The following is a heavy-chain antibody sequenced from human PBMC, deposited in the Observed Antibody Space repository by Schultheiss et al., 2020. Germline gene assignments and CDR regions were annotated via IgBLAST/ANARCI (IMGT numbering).Heavy chain of an antibody. D-gene: IGHD3-16*01. V-gene: IGHV4-39*01. J-gene: IGHJ4*02. CDR1: GGSISSSNYY. CDR2: IYYSGST. CDR3: ARHYHTLHLGSFVDY. Sequence: SQTLSLTCTVSGGSISSSNYYWGWIRQPPGKGLEWIGSIYYSGSTYYNPSLKSRVTISVDTSKNQFSLKLSSVTAADTAVYYCARHYHTLHLGSFVDYWGQGTLVTVSS.